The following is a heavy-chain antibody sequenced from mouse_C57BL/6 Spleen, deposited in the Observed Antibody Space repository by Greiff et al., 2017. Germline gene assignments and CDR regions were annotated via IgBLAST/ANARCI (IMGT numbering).Heavy chain of an antibody. D-gene: IGHD4-1*01. CDR1: GYSFTGYY. Sequence: VQLQQSGPELVKPGASVKISCKASGYSFTGYYMNWVKQSPEKSLEWIGEINPSTGGTTYNQKFKAKATLTVDKSSSTAYMQLKSLTSEDSAVYYCARGGELTEAFDYWGQGTTLTVSS. J-gene: IGHJ2*01. CDR3: ARGGELTEAFDY. CDR2: INPSTGGT. V-gene: IGHV1-42*01.